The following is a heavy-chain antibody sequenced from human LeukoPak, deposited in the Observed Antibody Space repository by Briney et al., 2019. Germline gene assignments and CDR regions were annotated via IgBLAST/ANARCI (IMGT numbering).Heavy chain of an antibody. CDR2: INSDGSST. CDR1: GFTFSSYW. V-gene: IGHV3-74*01. CDR3: ASAEVIQYGMDV. D-gene: IGHD3-16*02. J-gene: IGHJ6*02. Sequence: GGSLRLSCAASGFTFSSYWMHWVRQAPGEGLVGVSRINSDGSSTSYADSVKGRFTISRDNAKNTLFLQMNTLRAEDTAVYYCASAEVIQYGMDVWGQGTTVTVSS.